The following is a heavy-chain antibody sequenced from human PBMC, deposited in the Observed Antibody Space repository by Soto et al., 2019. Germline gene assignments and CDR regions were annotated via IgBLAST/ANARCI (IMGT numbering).Heavy chain of an antibody. Sequence: ASVKVSCKVFGYTFSTYGLSWVRQAPGQGLEWMGWVSPYNGDTYYAPGLQGRVTMTTDTSTNTAYMSLRSLRSDDTAIYYCVRGGILEANRPYYYYGLDVWGQGTPVTVSS. CDR1: GYTFSTYG. J-gene: IGHJ6*02. CDR2: VSPYNGDT. CDR3: VRGGILEANRPYYYYGLDV. D-gene: IGHD1-1*01. V-gene: IGHV1-18*01.